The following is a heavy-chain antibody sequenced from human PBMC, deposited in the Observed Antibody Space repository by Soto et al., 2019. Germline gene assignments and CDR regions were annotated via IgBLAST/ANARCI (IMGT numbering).Heavy chain of an antibody. CDR3: ARGNGFTSGWPDS. Sequence: VKVSCKASGYTFTSYAMHWVRQAPGQRLEWMGWINTGNGNTKYAQKFQGRVTISRDTSATTAYLELSSLRSEDTAVYYCARGNGFTSGWPDSWGQGTLVTVSS. CDR2: INTGNGNT. J-gene: IGHJ4*02. V-gene: IGHV1-3*04. D-gene: IGHD6-19*01. CDR1: GYTFTSYA.